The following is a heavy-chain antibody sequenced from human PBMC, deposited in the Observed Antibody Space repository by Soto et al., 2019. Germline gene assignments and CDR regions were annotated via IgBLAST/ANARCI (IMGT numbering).Heavy chain of an antibody. V-gene: IGHV3-33*01. J-gene: IGHJ5*02. CDR2: IWFDGSKK. CDR3: ARAHIMFLSDRFHT. Sequence: QVQLVESGGGVVQPGKSLRLSCTASGFKLRNYAIHWVRQAPGKGLEWLAVIWFDGSKKYYADSVKGRFTNSRDNSRDTVKLQILSLTAAVTSFCSCARAHIMFLSDRFHTWGQGALDIVSS. CDR1: GFKLRNYA. D-gene: IGHD3-10*02.